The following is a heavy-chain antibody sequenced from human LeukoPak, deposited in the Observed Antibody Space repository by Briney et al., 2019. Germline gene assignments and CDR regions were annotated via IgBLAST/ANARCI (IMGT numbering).Heavy chain of an antibody. V-gene: IGHV3-7*04. Sequence: GGSLRLSCAASGFTFTTNWMCWVRQTPGKGLEWVANIKEDGSKIYYVDSVRGRFTISRDNAKNSLYLQMDSLRAEDTAVYYCARESTVAGTIFDFWGQGTLVTVSS. CDR3: ARESTVAGTIFDF. J-gene: IGHJ4*02. CDR2: IKEDGSKI. CDR1: GFTFTTNW. D-gene: IGHD6-19*01.